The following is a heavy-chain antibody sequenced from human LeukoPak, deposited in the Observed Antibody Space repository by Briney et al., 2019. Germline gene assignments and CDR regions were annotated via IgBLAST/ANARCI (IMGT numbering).Heavy chain of an antibody. CDR1: GGSISSYY. J-gene: IGHJ4*02. CDR2: VYYSGNT. V-gene: IGHV4-59*01. CDR3: ARSYSSSWIDH. D-gene: IGHD6-13*01. Sequence: SETLSLTCTVSGGSISSYYWSWIRQPPGRGLEWIGYVYYSGNTNYNPSLKSRVTMSVDTSKNQFSLNLSSVTAADTAVYYCARSYSSSWIDHWGQGTLVTVSS.